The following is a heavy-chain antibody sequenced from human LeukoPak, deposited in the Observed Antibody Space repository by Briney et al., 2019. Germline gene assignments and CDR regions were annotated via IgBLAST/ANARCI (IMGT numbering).Heavy chain of an antibody. CDR1: GYTFTSYG. D-gene: IGHD4/OR15-4a*01. J-gene: IGHJ6*04. V-gene: IGHV1-18*04. Sequence: ASVKVSCKASGYTFTSYGISWVRQAPGQGLEWMGWISAYNGNTNYAQKLQGRVTMTTDTSTCTAYMELRSLRSDDTAVYYCPWHLSHYGMDVWGKGTTVTVSS. CDR2: ISAYNGNT. CDR3: PWHLSHYGMDV.